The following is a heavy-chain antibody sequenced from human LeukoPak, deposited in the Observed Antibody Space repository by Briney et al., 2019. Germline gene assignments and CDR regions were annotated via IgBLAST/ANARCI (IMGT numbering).Heavy chain of an antibody. V-gene: IGHV3-30*04. D-gene: IGHD3-9*01. CDR1: GSTFSSYA. CDR3: ARGWDILTGYYGRHFDY. Sequence: GRSLRLSCAASGSTFSSYAMHWVRQAPGKGLEWVAVISYDGSNKYYADSVKGRFTISRDNSKNTLYLQMNSLRAEDTAVYYCARGWDILTGYYGRHFDYWGQGTLVTVSS. CDR2: ISYDGSNK. J-gene: IGHJ4*02.